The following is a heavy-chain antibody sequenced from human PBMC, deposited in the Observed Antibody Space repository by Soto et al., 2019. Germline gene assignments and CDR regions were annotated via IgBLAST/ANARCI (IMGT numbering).Heavy chain of an antibody. J-gene: IGHJ6*02. CDR2: ISYDGSNK. CDR1: GFTFSSYA. CDR3: XRVRAAAARRYYYGMDV. Sequence: GGSLRLSCAASGFTFSSYAMHWVRQAPGKGLEWVAVISYDGSNKYYADSVKGRFTISRDNSKNTLYLQMNSLRAEDTAVYYCXRVRAAAARRYYYGMDVWGQGTTVTVSS. V-gene: IGHV3-30-3*01. D-gene: IGHD6-13*01.